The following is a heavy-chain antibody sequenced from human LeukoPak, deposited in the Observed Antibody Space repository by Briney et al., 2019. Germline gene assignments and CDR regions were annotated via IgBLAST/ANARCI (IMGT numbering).Heavy chain of an antibody. CDR2: ISAYNGNT. CDR1: GYTFTSYG. CDR3: ARDRGWQLQPPNWFDP. Sequence: GASVKVSCKASGYTFTSYGISWVRQAPGQGLEWMGWISAYNGNTNYAQKLQGRVTMTTDTSTSTAYMELRSLRSDDTAVYYCARDRGWQLQPPNWFDPWGQGTLVTVSS. D-gene: IGHD1-26*01. J-gene: IGHJ5*02. V-gene: IGHV1-18*01.